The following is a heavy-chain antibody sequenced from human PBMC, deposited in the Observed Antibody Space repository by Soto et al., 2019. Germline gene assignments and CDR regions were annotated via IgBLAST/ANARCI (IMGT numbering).Heavy chain of an antibody. CDR2: ISGSGADT. D-gene: IGHD3-10*01. J-gene: IGHJ5*02. Sequence: ESGGGLVQPGGSLRLSCAASGFTFSSYAMSWVRQAPGKGLEWVSAISGSGADTYYADSVKGRFTISRDNPKNTLYLQMNSLRDEDAALYYCAKDRLASGSGVRFDPWGQGTLVTVSS. CDR1: GFTFSSYA. CDR3: AKDRLASGSGVRFDP. V-gene: IGHV3-23*01.